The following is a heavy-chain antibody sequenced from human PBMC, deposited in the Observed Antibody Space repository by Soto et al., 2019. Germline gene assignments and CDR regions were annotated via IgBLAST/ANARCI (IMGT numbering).Heavy chain of an antibody. CDR3: TTGVIIDSSGYYLRPYRPPIDN. V-gene: IGHV3-15*01. CDR1: GFTFSNAW. Sequence: GGSLRLSCAASGFTFSNAWMSWVRQAPGKGLEWVGRIKSKTDGGTTDYAAPVKGRFTISRDDSKNTLYLQMNSLKTEDTAVYYCTTGVIIDSSGYYLRPYRPPIDNWGQGTLVTVSS. D-gene: IGHD3-22*01. CDR2: IKSKTDGGTT. J-gene: IGHJ4*02.